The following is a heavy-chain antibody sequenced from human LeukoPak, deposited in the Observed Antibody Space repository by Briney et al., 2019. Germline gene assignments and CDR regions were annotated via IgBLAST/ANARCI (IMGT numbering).Heavy chain of an antibody. CDR3: ARDLIYYDSSGSGYYYYGMDV. D-gene: IGHD3-22*01. CDR2: IIPIFGTA. Sequence: SVKVSCKASGGTFSSYAISWVRQAPGQGLEWMGGIIPIFGTANYAQKFQGRVTNTADESTSTAYMELSSLRSEDTAVYYCARDLIYYDSSGSGYYYYGMDVWGQGTTVTVSS. V-gene: IGHV1-69*13. J-gene: IGHJ6*02. CDR1: GGTFSSYA.